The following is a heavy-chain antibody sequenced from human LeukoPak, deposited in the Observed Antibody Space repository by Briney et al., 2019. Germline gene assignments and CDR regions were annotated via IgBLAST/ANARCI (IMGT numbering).Heavy chain of an antibody. V-gene: IGHV3-7*01. CDR3: VRIGHLAAGDTFDY. CDR2: IKQDGSDK. CDR1: GFIFSNYW. D-gene: IGHD6-13*01. J-gene: IGHJ4*02. Sequence: TGGSLRLSCAASGFIFSNYWMTWVRQAPGKGLEWVANIKQDGSDKYYVDSAEGRFTISRDNAKSSLYLQMNSLGAGDTAVYYCVRIGHLAAGDTFDYWGQGTLVTVSS.